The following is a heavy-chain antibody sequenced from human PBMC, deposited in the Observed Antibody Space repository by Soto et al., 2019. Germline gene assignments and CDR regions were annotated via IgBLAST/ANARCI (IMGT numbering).Heavy chain of an antibody. Sequence: GASVKVSCQVSGYTLTELSMHWVRQAPGKGLEWMGGFDPEDGETIYAQKFQGRVTMTEDTSTDTAYMELSSLRSEDTAVYYCATEKVGATHQNWFDPWGQGTLVTVSS. CDR3: ATEKVGATHQNWFDP. CDR2: FDPEDGET. D-gene: IGHD1-26*01. V-gene: IGHV1-24*01. J-gene: IGHJ5*02. CDR1: GYTLTELS.